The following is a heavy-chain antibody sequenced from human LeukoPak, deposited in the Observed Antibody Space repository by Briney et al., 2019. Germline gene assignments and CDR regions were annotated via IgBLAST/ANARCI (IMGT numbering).Heavy chain of an antibody. V-gene: IGHV3-21*01. J-gene: IGHJ4*02. CDR2: ITTSNAYI. D-gene: IGHD2-15*01. Sequence: GGSLRLSCAASGFTFSTYNMNWVRQAPGKGLEWVSAITTSNAYIYYADSVRGRFTISRDNAKNSLYLQMNSLRAEDTAVYYCARDTGYCSGGSCWDNYFDYWGQGTLVTVSS. CDR3: ARDTGYCSGGSCWDNYFDY. CDR1: GFTFSTYN.